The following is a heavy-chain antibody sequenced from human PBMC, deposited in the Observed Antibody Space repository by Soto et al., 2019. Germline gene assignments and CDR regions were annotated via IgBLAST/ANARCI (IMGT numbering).Heavy chain of an antibody. CDR1: GGSFSGYY. CDR3: ARLSVYASYYYYGMDV. V-gene: IGHV4-34*01. J-gene: IGHJ6*02. Sequence: SETLSLTCAVYGGSFSGYYWSWIRQPPGKGLEWIGEINHSGSTNYSPSLKSRVTISVDTSKNQFSLKLSSVTAADTAVYYCARLSVYASYYYYGMDVWGQGTTVTAP. D-gene: IGHD2-8*01. CDR2: INHSGST.